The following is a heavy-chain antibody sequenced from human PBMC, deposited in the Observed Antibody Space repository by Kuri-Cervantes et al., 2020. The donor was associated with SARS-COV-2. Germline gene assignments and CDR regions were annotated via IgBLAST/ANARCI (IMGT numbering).Heavy chain of an antibody. CDR1: GFTFSSYG. J-gene: IGHJ1*01. CDR3: AGATVVPYFHH. V-gene: IGHV3-30*19. Sequence: GGSLRLSCAASGFTFSSYGMHWVRQAPGKGLEWVALMSYDGTNKYYADSVKGRFTISRDNSKSTLYLQMNSLRPADTAVYYCAGATVVPYFHHWGQGPLVTVSS. D-gene: IGHD4-23*01. CDR2: MSYDGTNK.